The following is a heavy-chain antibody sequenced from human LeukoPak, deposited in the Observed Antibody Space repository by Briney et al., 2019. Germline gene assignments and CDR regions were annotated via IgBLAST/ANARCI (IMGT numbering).Heavy chain of an antibody. V-gene: IGHV3-33*01. D-gene: IGHD5-18*01. CDR1: GFTFSSYG. J-gene: IGHJ6*02. CDR2: IWYDGSNK. Sequence: GRSLRLSCAASGFTFSSYGMHWVRQAPGKGLEWVAVIWYDGSNKYYADSVKGRFTISRDNSKNTLYLQMNSLRAEDTAVYYCARGARTAMAAKLIYYYGMDVWGQGTTVTVSS. CDR3: ARGARTAMAAKLIYYYGMDV.